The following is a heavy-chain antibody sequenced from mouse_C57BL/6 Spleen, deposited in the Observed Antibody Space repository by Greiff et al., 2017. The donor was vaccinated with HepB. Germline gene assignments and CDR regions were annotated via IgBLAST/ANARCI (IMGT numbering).Heavy chain of an antibody. V-gene: IGHV1-72*01. Sequence: VKLMESGAELVKPGASVKLSCKASGYTFTSYWMHWVKQRPGRGLEWIGRIDPNSGGTKYNEKFKSKATLTVDKPSSTAYMQLSSLTSEDSAVYYCAREGGLTKGYYYAMDYWGQGTSVTVSS. CDR1: GYTFTSYW. CDR3: AREGGLTKGYYYAMDY. CDR2: IDPNSGGT. D-gene: IGHD2-12*01. J-gene: IGHJ4*01.